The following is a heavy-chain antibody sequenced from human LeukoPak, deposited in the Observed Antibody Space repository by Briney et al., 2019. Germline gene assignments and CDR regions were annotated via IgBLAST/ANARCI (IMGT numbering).Heavy chain of an antibody. CDR3: ARGRINGKFYF. CDR2: INHSGTT. D-gene: IGHD2-8*01. V-gene: IGHV4-34*01. CDR1: SGSFSGDY. J-gene: IGHJ4*02. Sequence: SGTLSLTCAVYSGSFSGDYWTWIRQSPGKGLEWIGEINHSGTTHYDPSLKSRLTISVDTSKNQFSLNLSSVTAADTAVYYCARGRINGKFYFWGQGTLVTVSS.